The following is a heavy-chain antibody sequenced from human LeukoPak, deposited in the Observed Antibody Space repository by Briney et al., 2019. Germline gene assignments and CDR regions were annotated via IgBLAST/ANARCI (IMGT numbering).Heavy chain of an antibody. D-gene: IGHD4-17*01. CDR2: ISAYNGNR. J-gene: IGHJ4*02. CDR1: GCTFTSYG. V-gene: IGHV1-18*01. CDR3: ASGSGSTVTTFLSY. Sequence: ASVKVSCKASGCTFTSYGISWVRQAPGQRLEWMGWISAYNGNRNYAQKLQGRVTMTTDTSTSTAYMELRSLRSDDTAVYYCASGSGSTVTTFLSYWGQGTLVTVSS.